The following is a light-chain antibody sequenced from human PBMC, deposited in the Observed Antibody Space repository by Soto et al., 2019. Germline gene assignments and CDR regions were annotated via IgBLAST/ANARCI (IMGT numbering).Light chain of an antibody. J-gene: IGLJ2*01. CDR1: SSNIGNNA. CDR2: YDD. V-gene: IGLV1-36*01. Sequence: QSVLTQPPSVSEAPRQMVTISCSGSSSNIGNNAVNWYQQLPGKAPKLLIYYDDLLPSGVSDRFSGSKSGTSASLAISGLQSEDEADYYCAAWDDSLNGPVFGGGTKVTVL. CDR3: AAWDDSLNGPV.